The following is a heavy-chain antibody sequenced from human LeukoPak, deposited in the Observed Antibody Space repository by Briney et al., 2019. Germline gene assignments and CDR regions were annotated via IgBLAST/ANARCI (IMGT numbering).Heavy chain of an antibody. CDR1: GFTFSSYA. CDR2: ISGSGGST. CDR3: ARVSIVVVPAAIDV. V-gene: IGHV3-23*01. Sequence: GGSLRLSCAASGFTFSSYAMSWVRQAPGKGLEWVSAISGSGGSTYYADSVKGRFTISRDNAKNSLYLQMNSLRAEDTAVYYCARVSIVVVPAAIDVWGKGTTVTISS. J-gene: IGHJ6*04. D-gene: IGHD2-2*01.